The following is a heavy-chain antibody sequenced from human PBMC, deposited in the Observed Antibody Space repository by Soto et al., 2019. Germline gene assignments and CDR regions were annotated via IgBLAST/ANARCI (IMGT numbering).Heavy chain of an antibody. D-gene: IGHD6-13*01. J-gene: IGHJ4*02. Sequence: ASVKVSCRASGYTFTSYYMHWVRQAPGQGLEWMGIINPSGGSTSYAQKFQGRVTMTRDTSTSTVYMVLSSLRSEDTAVYYCARDHGSWYIDYWGQGTLVTVSS. CDR3: ARDHGSWYIDY. CDR2: INPSGGST. CDR1: GYTFTSYY. V-gene: IGHV1-46*01.